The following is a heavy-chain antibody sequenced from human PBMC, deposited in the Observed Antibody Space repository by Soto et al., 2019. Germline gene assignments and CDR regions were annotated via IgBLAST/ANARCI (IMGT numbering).Heavy chain of an antibody. CDR1: GYTFTGYN. J-gene: IGHJ4*02. Sequence: QVQLVQSGAEVKKPGASVKVSCKASGYTFTGYNMHWVRQAPGQGLEWMGWITPNSGATKYAQKFQGRVTMTRDTTIDTAYMDLRRLTSDDTAVYYCATSLLGNSWSQPLGDYWGQGTLVTVSS. CDR3: ATSLLGNSWSQPLGDY. CDR2: ITPNSGAT. V-gene: IGHV1-2*02. D-gene: IGHD6-13*01.